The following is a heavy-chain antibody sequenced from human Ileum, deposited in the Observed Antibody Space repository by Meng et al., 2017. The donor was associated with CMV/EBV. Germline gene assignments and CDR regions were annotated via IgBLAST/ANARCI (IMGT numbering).Heavy chain of an antibody. D-gene: IGHD3-10*01. CDR2: IYYNGNT. CDR1: GDSSYRAGYY. J-gene: IGHJ4*02. V-gene: IGHV4-30-4*01. CDR3: ARYFGGYFDY. Sequence: LTGAVSGDSSYRAGYYWSWIRQPPGKGLEWIGHIYYNGNTHYNPSLTSRLNISVDTSKNQFSLMLTSVTAADTAVYYCARYFGGYFDYWGQGTLVTVSS.